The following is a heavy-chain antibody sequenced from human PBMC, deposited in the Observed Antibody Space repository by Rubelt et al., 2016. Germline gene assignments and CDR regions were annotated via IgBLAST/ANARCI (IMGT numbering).Heavy chain of an antibody. CDR1: GFTFDDYA. V-gene: IGHV3-43D*03. Sequence: EVQLVESGGGLVQPGGSLRLSCAASGFTFDDYAMPWFRQAPGKVLEWVSLISWDGGSTYYADSVKGRLTSSRENSKNSLDLQMNSLGAEDTALDYCAKGTYNWSYAFDIWGQGTMVTVSS. CDR2: ISWDGGST. J-gene: IGHJ3*02. D-gene: IGHD1-20*01. CDR3: AKGTYNWSYAFDI.